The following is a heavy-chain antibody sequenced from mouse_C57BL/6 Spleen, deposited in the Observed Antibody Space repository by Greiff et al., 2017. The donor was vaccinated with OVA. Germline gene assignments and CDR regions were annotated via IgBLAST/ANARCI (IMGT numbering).Heavy chain of an antibody. CDR1: GYTFTSYW. Sequence: VQLQQSGAELVKPGASVKMSCKASGYTFTSYWITWVKQRPGQGLEWIGDIYPGSGSTNYNEKFKSKATLTVDTSSSTAYMQLSSLTSGESTVYYCARYGNYEYFDVWGTGTTVTVSS. J-gene: IGHJ1*03. V-gene: IGHV1-55*01. CDR2: IYPGSGST. D-gene: IGHD2-1*01. CDR3: ARYGNYEYFDV.